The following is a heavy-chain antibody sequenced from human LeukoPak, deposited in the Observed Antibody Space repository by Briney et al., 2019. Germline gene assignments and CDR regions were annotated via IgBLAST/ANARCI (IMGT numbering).Heavy chain of an antibody. CDR1: GFTFSSYA. CDR2: ISGSGGST. Sequence: GGSLRLSCAASGFTFSSYAMSWVRQAPGKGLEWVSAISGSGGSTYYADSVKGRFTISRENSKNTLYLQMNSLRAEDTAVYYCATGGNPYYYYGMDVWGQGTTVTVSS. CDR3: ATGGNPYYYYGMDV. V-gene: IGHV3-23*01. D-gene: IGHD1-14*01. J-gene: IGHJ6*02.